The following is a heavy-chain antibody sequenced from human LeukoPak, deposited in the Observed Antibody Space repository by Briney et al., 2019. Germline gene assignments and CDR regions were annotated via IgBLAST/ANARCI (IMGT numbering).Heavy chain of an antibody. V-gene: IGHV3-33*03. CDR2: IWYDGSNK. CDR1: GFXFSSYG. D-gene: IGHD2/OR15-2a*01. CDR3: AKYVSAKGPPYALDV. J-gene: IGHJ6*02. Sequence: GGSLRLSCAASGFXFSSYGIHWVRQAPGKGLEWVAVIWYDGSNKYYADSVKGRFTISRDNSKNTLYLQMNSLRAEDTAVYYCAKYVSAKGPPYALDVWGQGTTVTVSS.